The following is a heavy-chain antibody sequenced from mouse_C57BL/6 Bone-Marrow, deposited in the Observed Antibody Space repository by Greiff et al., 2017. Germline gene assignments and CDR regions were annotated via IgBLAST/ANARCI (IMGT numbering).Heavy chain of an antibody. Sequence: EVKVVESGGGLVQPGGSLSLSCAASGFTFTDYYMSWVRQPPGKALEWLGFIRNKANGYPTEYSASVKGRFTISRDNSQSILYLQMNALRAEDSATYYCARYIYYGNYESMDYWGQGTSVTVSS. J-gene: IGHJ4*01. CDR2: IRNKANGYPT. V-gene: IGHV7-3*01. D-gene: IGHD2-1*01. CDR1: GFTFTDYY. CDR3: ARYIYYGNYESMDY.